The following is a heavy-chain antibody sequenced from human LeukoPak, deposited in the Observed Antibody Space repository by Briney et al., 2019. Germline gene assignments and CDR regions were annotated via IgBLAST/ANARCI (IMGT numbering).Heavy chain of an antibody. V-gene: IGHV1-8*03. J-gene: IGHJ4*02. CDR3: ARLRSHYYDSSGYYFIN. Sequence: ASVKVSCKASGYTFTSYDINWVRQATGQGLEWMGWMNPNSDNTGHAQKFQGRVTITTNTSISTAYMELSSLRSDDTAVYYCARLRSHYYDSSGYYFINWGQGTLVTVSS. CDR2: MNPNSDNT. D-gene: IGHD3-22*01. CDR1: GYTFTSYD.